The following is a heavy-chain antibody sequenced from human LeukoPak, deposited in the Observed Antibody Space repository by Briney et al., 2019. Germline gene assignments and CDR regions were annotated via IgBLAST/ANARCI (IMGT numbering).Heavy chain of an antibody. CDR1: GFTFSSYG. J-gene: IGHJ4*02. CDR2: ITGSGGTT. Sequence: PGGSLRLSCAASGFTFSSYGMSWVRQAPGKGPQWVSAITGSGGTTYYADSVKGRFTISRDSSKNTLYLQMNSLRAEDTAVYYCAKIQGYFDYWGQGNLVTVSS. CDR3: AKIQGYFDY. V-gene: IGHV3-23*01.